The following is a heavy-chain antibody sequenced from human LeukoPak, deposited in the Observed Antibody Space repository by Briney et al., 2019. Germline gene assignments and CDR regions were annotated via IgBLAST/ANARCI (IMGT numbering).Heavy chain of an antibody. D-gene: IGHD3-3*01. J-gene: IGHJ4*02. CDR1: GFTFSSYA. CDR3: ARGGLLEWLLFSFDY. V-gene: IGHV3-30*01. CDR2: ISYDGSNK. Sequence: PGGSLRLSCAASGFTFSSYAMHWVRQAPGKGLEWVAVISYDGSNKYYADSVKGRFTISRDNSKNTLYLQMNSLRAEDTAVYYCARGGLLEWLLFSFDYWGQGTLVTVSS.